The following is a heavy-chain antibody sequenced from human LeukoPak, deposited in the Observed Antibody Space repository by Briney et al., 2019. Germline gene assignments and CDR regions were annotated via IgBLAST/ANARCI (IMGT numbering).Heavy chain of an antibody. CDR1: GFTFSNYA. Sequence: GGSLRLSCAASGFTFSNYAMSWVRQAPGKGLEWVSVISGSGGSTNYAASVKGRFTMSRDNSQNTLYLQMNSLRVEDTAVYYCAKASEVGRGYFDYWGQGTLVTVSS. CDR3: AKASEVGRGYFDY. J-gene: IGHJ4*02. D-gene: IGHD1-26*01. CDR2: ISGSGGST. V-gene: IGHV3-23*01.